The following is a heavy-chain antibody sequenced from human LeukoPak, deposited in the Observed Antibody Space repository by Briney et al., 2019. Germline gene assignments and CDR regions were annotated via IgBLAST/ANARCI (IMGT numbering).Heavy chain of an antibody. D-gene: IGHD2-15*01. CDR3: ARAVNRVVVSRRAFDI. V-gene: IGHV1-69*04. CDR2: IIPILGIA. CDR1: GGTFSSYA. Sequence: ASVKVSCKASGGTFSSYAISWVRQAPGQGLEWMGRIIPILGIANYAQKFQGRVTITADKSTSTAYMELSSLRSEDTAVYYCARAVNRVVVSRRAFDIWGQGTMVTVSS. J-gene: IGHJ3*02.